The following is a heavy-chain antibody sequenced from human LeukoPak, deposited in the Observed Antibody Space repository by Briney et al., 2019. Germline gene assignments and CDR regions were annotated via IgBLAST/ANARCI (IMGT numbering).Heavy chain of an antibody. Sequence: PSETLSLTCTVSGGSISSYYWSWIRQPPGKGLEWIGYIYYSGSTNYNPSLKSRVTISVDTSKNQFSLELSSVTAADTAVYYCARSSISYWFDPWGQGTLVTVSS. J-gene: IGHJ5*02. V-gene: IGHV4-59*01. D-gene: IGHD6-19*01. CDR3: ARSSISYWFDP. CDR2: IYYSGST. CDR1: GGSISSYY.